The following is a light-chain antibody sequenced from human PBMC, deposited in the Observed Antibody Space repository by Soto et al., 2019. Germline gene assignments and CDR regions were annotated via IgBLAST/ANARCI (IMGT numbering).Light chain of an antibody. CDR2: GAS. J-gene: IGKJ1*01. CDR1: QSVSSFY. V-gene: IGKV3-20*01. CDR3: QHYGNSLWT. Sequence: EIVLTQSPGTLSLSPGERAAHSCRASQSVSSFYLAWYQQKPGQAPRLLIYGASSRATGVPDRFSGSGSGTDFTLTISRLEPEDFAVYYCQHYGNSLWTFGQGIKVEIE.